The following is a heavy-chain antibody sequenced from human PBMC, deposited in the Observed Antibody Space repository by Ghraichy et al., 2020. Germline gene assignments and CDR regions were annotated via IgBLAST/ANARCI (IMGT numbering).Heavy chain of an antibody. Sequence: GGSLRLSCAASGFTFSNAWMSWVRQAPGKGLEWVGRIKSKTDGGTTDYAAPVKGRFTISRDDSKNTLYLQMNSLKTEDTAVYYCTTEGFRELEPFDYWGQGTLVTVSS. D-gene: IGHD1-26*01. V-gene: IGHV3-15*01. CDR1: GFTFSNAW. J-gene: IGHJ4*02. CDR3: TTEGFRELEPFDY. CDR2: IKSKTDGGTT.